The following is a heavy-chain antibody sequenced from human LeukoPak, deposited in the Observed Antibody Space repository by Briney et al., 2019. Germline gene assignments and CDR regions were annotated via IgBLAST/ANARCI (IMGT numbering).Heavy chain of an antibody. J-gene: IGHJ3*02. CDR1: GYTFTNYY. V-gene: IGHV1-46*01. CDR2: INPRGGST. CDR3: ARVAGSITFAFDI. D-gene: IGHD3-10*01. Sequence: ASVKVSCKASGYTFTNYYMHWVRQAPGQGLEWMGIINPRGGSTSYAQKFQGRVTMTRDTSTSTVFLGLSSLRSEDTAVYYCARVAGSITFAFDIWGQGTMVTVSS.